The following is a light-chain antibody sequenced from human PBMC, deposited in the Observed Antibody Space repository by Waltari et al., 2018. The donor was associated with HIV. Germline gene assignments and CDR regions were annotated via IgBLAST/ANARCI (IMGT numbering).Light chain of an antibody. CDR2: RNN. CDR3: AACDDSLSGQV. CDR1: SSNIGSNY. V-gene: IGLV1-47*01. J-gene: IGLJ1*01. Sequence: QSVLTQPPSASGTPGQRVTISCSGSSSNIGSNYVYWYQQLPGTTPKLHIYRNNQRPSGVPDRISGSKSATSASLASSGLRSEDEADFSCAACDDSLSGQVFGPGTKVTVL.